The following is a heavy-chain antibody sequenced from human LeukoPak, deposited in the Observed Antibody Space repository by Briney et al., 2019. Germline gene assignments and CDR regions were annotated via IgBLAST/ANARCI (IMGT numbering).Heavy chain of an antibody. CDR2: ISSSSSYI. V-gene: IGHV3-21*01. D-gene: IGHD5-12*01. CDR1: GFTFSSYS. J-gene: IGHJ4*02. CDR3: AREEMANFDY. Sequence: PGGSLRLSCAASGFTFSSYSMNWVRQAPGKGLEWVSSISSSSSYIYYADSVKGRFTISRDSAKNSLYLQMNSLRAEDTAVYYCAREEMANFDYWGQGTLVTVSS.